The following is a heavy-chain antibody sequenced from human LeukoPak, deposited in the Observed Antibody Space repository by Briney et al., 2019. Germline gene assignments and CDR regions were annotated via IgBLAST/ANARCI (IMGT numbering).Heavy chain of an antibody. D-gene: IGHD1-26*01. V-gene: IGHV1-46*01. Sequence: GASVKVSCKASGYTFTSYYMHWVRQVPGQGLEWMGMINPSGGSTSYAEKFQGRVTMTRDTSTSTVYMELSSLRSEDTAVYYCARDPIGMLGATLDYWGQGTLVTVSS. J-gene: IGHJ4*02. CDR2: INPSGGST. CDR3: ARDPIGMLGATLDY. CDR1: GYTFTSYY.